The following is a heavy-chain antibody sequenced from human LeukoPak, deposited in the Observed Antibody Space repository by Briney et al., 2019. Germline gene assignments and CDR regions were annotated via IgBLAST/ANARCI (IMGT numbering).Heavy chain of an antibody. CDR1: GGTFSSYG. V-gene: IGHV1-69*05. CDR3: ARVKVRVQGVIEDYYYYMDV. J-gene: IGHJ6*03. Sequence: ASVKVSCKASGGTFSSYGISWVRQAPGQGLEWMGGIIPIFGTTNYAQKFQGRVTIIMDESTSTAYMELSSLRSEDTAVYYCARVKVRVQGVIEDYYYYMDVWGKGTTVTVSS. D-gene: IGHD3-10*01. CDR2: IIPIFGTT.